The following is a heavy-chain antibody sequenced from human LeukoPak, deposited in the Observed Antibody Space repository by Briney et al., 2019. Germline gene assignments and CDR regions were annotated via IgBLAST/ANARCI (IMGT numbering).Heavy chain of an antibody. Sequence: PGRSLRLSCAASGFTVSSYGMHWVRQAPGKGLEGVAFIRYDGSNKYYADSVKGRFTISRDNSKNTLYLQMNSLRAEDTAVYYCAKDTRGPHYDSSGYHDYWGQGTLVTVSS. D-gene: IGHD3-22*01. CDR2: IRYDGSNK. CDR1: GFTVSSYG. V-gene: IGHV3-30*02. J-gene: IGHJ4*02. CDR3: AKDTRGPHYDSSGYHDY.